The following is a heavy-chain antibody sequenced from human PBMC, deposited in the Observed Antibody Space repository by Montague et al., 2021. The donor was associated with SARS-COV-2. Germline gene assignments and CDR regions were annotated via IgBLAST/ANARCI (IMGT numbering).Heavy chain of an antibody. CDR1: GLTFSSYS. V-gene: IGHV3-21*01. Sequence: SLRLSCAASGLTFSSYSMVWVRQAPGKGLEWVSSITSSSDYIHYAVSVKGRFTISRDNDRNSLYLLMNSLRAEDTAVYYCARGEMVTISESFDLWGQGTMVTVSS. CDR3: ARGEMVTISESFDL. CDR2: ITSSSDYI. J-gene: IGHJ3*01. D-gene: IGHD5-24*01.